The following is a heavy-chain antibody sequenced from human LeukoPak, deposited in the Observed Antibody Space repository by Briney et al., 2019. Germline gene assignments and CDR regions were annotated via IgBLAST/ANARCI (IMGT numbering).Heavy chain of an antibody. CDR1: GFTFSNSW. CDR2: VQHIGGET. D-gene: IGHD3-3*01. Sequence: GGSLRLSCAGSGFTFSNSWMGWVRQAPGKGLEWVANVQHIGGETYYVDSVKGRFTISRDNAKNSLYLQMNSLRAEDTAVYYCARDFYLGRDFWSGYTYNPFDYWGQGTLVTVSS. V-gene: IGHV3-7*01. J-gene: IGHJ4*02. CDR3: ARDFYLGRDFWSGYTYNPFDY.